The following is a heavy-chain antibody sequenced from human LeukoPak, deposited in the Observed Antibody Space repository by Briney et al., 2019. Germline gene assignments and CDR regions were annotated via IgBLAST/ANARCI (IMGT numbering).Heavy chain of an antibody. CDR2: ISYDGSNK. CDR3: ARVTGVDY. V-gene: IGHV3-30-3*01. CDR1: GFTFSSYA. Sequence: GGSLRLSCAASGFTFSSYAMHWVRQVPGKGLEWVAVISYDGSNKCYADSVKGRFTISRDNSKNTLYLQMNSLSAEDTAVYYCARVTGVDYWGQGTLVTVSS. D-gene: IGHD3-10*01. J-gene: IGHJ4*02.